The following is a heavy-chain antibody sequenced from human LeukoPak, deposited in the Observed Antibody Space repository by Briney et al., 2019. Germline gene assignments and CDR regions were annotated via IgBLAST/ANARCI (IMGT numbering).Heavy chain of an antibody. V-gene: IGHV3-30*02. D-gene: IGHD3-10*01. CDR3: AKEAPRFSAATPGYFDY. J-gene: IGHJ4*02. Sequence: GGFLRLSCAASGFTFSSYGMHWVRQAPGKGLEWVAFIRYDGSNKYYADSVKGRFTISRDNSKNTLYLQMNSLRAEDTAVYYCAKEAPRFSAATPGYFDYWGQGTLVTVSS. CDR1: GFTFSSYG. CDR2: IRYDGSNK.